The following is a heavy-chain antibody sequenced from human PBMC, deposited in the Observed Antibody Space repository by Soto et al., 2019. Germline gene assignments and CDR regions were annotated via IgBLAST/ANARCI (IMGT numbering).Heavy chain of an antibody. J-gene: IGHJ6*02. Sequence: QVQLVQSGAEVKKPGSSVKVSCRASGGTFDSYGISWVRRAPGQGLEWMGGIIPIFGTVNYAQKFQGRVTITADESTSTAYMELSSLRSEDTAVYYCARAKGPTYIVVVVAAAPYYYGMDVWGQGTTVTVSS. CDR1: GGTFDSYG. V-gene: IGHV1-69*12. CDR3: ARAKGPTYIVVVVAAAPYYYGMDV. D-gene: IGHD2-15*01. CDR2: IIPIFGTV.